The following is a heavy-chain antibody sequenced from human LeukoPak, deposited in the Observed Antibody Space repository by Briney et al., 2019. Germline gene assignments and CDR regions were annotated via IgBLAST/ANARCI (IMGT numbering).Heavy chain of an antibody. D-gene: IGHD4-23*01. CDR3: AIAGYGRWLDY. V-gene: IGHV4-4*07. CDR1: RGSLSSYY. CDR2: VYTSGST. Sequence: PSETLSLTCTVSRGSLSSYYWSWIGQPARQGLEWIGRVYTSGSTNYHPSLKSRVSMSVDTTKNQFSLKLSSVTAADTAVYYCAIAGYGRWLDYWGQGTLVTVSS. J-gene: IGHJ4*02.